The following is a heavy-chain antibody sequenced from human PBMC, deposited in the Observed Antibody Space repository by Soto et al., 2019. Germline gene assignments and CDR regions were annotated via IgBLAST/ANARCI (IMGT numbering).Heavy chain of an antibody. J-gene: IGHJ3*02. V-gene: IGHV4-39*01. D-gene: IGHD6-19*01. CDR3: ARQSAITVAGPRPSAFDI. Sequence: SETLSRTCTVSGGSISSSRYYWGWVSQPPGKGLEWIGSIYYSGSTYYNPSLKSRVTISVDTSKNQFSLKLSSVTAADTAVYYCARQSAITVAGPRPSAFDIWGQGTMVTVSS. CDR2: IYYSGST. CDR1: GGSISSSRYY.